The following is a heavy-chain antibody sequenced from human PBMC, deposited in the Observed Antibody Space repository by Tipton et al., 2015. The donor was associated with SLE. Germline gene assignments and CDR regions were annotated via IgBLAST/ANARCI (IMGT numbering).Heavy chain of an antibody. D-gene: IGHD3-16*01. CDR3: ARHYGSPVYYYCMDV. Sequence: SLRLSCAASGFTFDDYGMSWVRQAPGKGLEWVSGINWNGGSTGYADSVKGRFTISRDNAKNSLYLQMNSLRAEDTAIYYCARHYGSPVYYYCMDVWGQGTMVTVSS. V-gene: IGHV3-20*04. J-gene: IGHJ6*02. CDR2: INWNGGST. CDR1: GFTFDDYG.